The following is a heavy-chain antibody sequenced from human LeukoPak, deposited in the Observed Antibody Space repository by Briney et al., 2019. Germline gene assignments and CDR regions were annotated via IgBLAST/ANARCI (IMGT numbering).Heavy chain of an antibody. CDR2: IKQDGSEK. Sequence: PGGSLRLSCAASGFTFSSYWMSWVRQAPGKGLEWVANIKQDGSEKYYVDSVEGRFTISRDNAKNSLYLQMNSLRAEDTAVYYCARVDREHYYDSSGYTNLFDYWGQGTLVTVSS. V-gene: IGHV3-7*01. CDR1: GFTFSSYW. D-gene: IGHD3-22*01. CDR3: ARVDREHYYDSSGYTNLFDY. J-gene: IGHJ4*02.